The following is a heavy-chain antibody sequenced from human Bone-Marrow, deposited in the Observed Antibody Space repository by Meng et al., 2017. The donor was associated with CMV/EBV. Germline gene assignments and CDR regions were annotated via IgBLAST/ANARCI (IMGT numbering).Heavy chain of an antibody. Sequence: GESLQISCAASGFTFSSYWIHWVRQAPGKGLVWVSRVNGDGSSTSYADSVKGRFTISRDNAKNTVYLQMNSLRAEDTGVYYCARRVAIIGTTPFDYWGQGTLVTVSS. CDR1: GFTFSSYW. CDR2: VNGDGSST. V-gene: IGHV3-74*01. CDR3: ARRVAIIGTTPFDY. D-gene: IGHD1-20*01. J-gene: IGHJ4*02.